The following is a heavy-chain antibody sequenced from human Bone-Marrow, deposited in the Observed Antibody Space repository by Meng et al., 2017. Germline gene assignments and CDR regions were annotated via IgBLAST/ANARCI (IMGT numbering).Heavy chain of an antibody. CDR3: PRSLGATRSPPDY. Sequence: GGSLRLSCAASGFTFDDYGMSWVRQAPGKGLEWVSGINWNGGSTGYADSVKGRFTISRDNAKNSLYLQMNGLRAEDTALYYCPRSLGATRSPPDYWGQGTLVTVSS. D-gene: IGHD5-12*01. CDR1: GFTFDDYG. CDR2: INWNGGST. J-gene: IGHJ4*02. V-gene: IGHV3-20*04.